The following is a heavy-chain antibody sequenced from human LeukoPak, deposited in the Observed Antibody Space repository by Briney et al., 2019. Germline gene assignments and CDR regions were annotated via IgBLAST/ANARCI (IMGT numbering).Heavy chain of an antibody. D-gene: IGHD2-2*03. J-gene: IGHJ3*02. CDR1: ALTLSTPT. CDR3: ARGLDSVTWGPFDI. CDR2: INTGSGT. V-gene: IGHV3-23*01. Sequence: GPCLTPACSPSALTLSTPTTSCVSQAPSNGLEWVFAINTGSGTSSADSVKGRFTISRDNSESTLYLQMSSLRAEDTAVYYCARGLDSVTWGPFDIWGQGAVVTVSS.